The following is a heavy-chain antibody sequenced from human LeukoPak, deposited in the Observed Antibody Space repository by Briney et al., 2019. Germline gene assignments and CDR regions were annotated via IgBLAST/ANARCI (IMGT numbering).Heavy chain of an antibody. J-gene: IGHJ5*02. CDR2: IYSGGST. V-gene: IGHV3-53*01. D-gene: IGHD1-26*01. CDR1: GFTVSSNY. Sequence: PGGSLRLSCAASGFTVSSNYMSWVRQAPGKGLEWVSVIYSGGSTYYADSVKGRFTISRDNSTNTPYLQMNSLRAEDTAVYYCARNNGGREVVGDWFDPWGQGTLVTVSS. CDR3: ARNNGGREVVGDWFDP.